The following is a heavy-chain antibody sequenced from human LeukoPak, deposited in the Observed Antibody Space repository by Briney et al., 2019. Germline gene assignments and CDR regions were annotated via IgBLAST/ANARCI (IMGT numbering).Heavy chain of an antibody. J-gene: IGHJ6*02. V-gene: IGHV3-48*01. CDR2: ISSSSSTI. CDR3: ARSGYCSSTSCTDDYYYGMDV. D-gene: IGHD2-2*01. CDR1: GFTFSSYS. Sequence: GGSLRPSCAASGFTFSSYSMNWVRQAPGKGLEWVSYISSSSSTIYYADSVKGRFTISRDNAKNSLYLQMNSLRAEDTAVYYCARSGYCSSTSCTDDYYYGMDVWGQGTTVTVSS.